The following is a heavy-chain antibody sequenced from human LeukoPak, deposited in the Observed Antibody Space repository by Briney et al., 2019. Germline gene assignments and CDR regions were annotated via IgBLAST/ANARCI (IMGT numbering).Heavy chain of an antibody. D-gene: IGHD2-15*01. CDR1: GFTFSGYA. CDR3: AKGDCGGTCLLIDN. Sequence: PGGSLRLSCAASGFTFSGYAMSWVRQAPGKGLEWVSLITGSGATTCYADSVRGRFTVSRDNSKNTLYLQMNSLRAEDTAVYFCAKGDCGGTCLLIDNWGQGTLVTVSP. V-gene: IGHV3-23*01. J-gene: IGHJ4*02. CDR2: ITGSGATT.